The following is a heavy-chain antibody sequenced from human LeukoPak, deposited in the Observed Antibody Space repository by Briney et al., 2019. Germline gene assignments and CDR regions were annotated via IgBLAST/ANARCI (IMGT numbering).Heavy chain of an antibody. Sequence: GGSLRLSCAASGFTFSSYSMNWVRQAPGKGLEWVSSISSSSGYIYYADSVKCRFTISRGNAKNSLYLQMNSLRAEDTAVYYCAKDRCSNGVGCYYYYMDVWGKGTTVTISS. CDR1: GFTFSSYS. V-gene: IGHV3-21*01. D-gene: IGHD2-8*01. J-gene: IGHJ6*03. CDR2: ISSSSGYI. CDR3: AKDRCSNGVGCYYYYMDV.